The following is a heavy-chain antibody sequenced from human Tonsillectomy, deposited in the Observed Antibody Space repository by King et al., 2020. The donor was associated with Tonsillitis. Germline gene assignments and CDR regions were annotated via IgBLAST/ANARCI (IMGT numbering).Heavy chain of an antibody. CDR2: IYHKGTT. Sequence: VQLQESGPGLVKPSETLSLTCNVSGHYISGGFYCGWIRQTPGAGLQWIGTIYHKGTTYYNPSLKSRFTMSLATSKNQFTLRLNSVTAADTAIYYWAGENRGNRGLILFDPWGQGTQVTVSS. V-gene: IGHV4-38-2*02. D-gene: IGHD1-14*01. CDR3: AGENRGNRGLILFDP. J-gene: IGHJ5*02. CDR1: GHYISGGFY.